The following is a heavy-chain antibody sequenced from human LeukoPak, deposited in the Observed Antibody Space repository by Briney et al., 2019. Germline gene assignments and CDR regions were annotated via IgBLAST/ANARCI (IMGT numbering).Heavy chain of an antibody. CDR1: GFTFTNAW. V-gene: IGHV3-15*01. CDR2: IKSKTDGGTT. Sequence: SGGSLRLSCAASGFTFTNAWMNWVRQAPGKGLEWVGRIKSKTDGGTTDYAAPVKGGFIISRDDSKSTMDLQMNSLKTEDTAVYYCTTAPAKYSSSWDDYWGQGTLVTVSA. J-gene: IGHJ4*02. D-gene: IGHD6-13*01. CDR3: TTAPAKYSSSWDDY.